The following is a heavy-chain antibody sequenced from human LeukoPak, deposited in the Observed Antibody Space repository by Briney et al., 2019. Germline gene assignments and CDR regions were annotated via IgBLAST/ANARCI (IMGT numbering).Heavy chain of an antibody. V-gene: IGHV1-69*04. Sequence: ASVKVSCKASGGTLSSYTISWVRQAPGQGLEWMGRTIPILGIANYAQKFQGRVTITADKSTSTAYMELSSLRSEDTAVYYCARDPPQLGYCSSTSCYIVWGKGTTVTVSS. J-gene: IGHJ6*04. D-gene: IGHD2-2*02. CDR2: TIPILGIA. CDR3: ARDPPQLGYCSSTSCYIV. CDR1: GGTLSSYT.